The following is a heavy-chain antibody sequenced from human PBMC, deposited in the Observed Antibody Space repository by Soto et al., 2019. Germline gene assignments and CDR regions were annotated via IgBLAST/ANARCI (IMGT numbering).Heavy chain of an antibody. CDR3: ARTARVPDF. D-gene: IGHD2-2*01. V-gene: IGHV4-59*01. CDR1: GASITTYY. J-gene: IGHJ4*02. CDR2: IYHTGVT. Sequence: QVQLQESGPGLVKPSETLSLTCTVSGASITTYYWSWFRQPPGQGLESLGYIYHTGVTTSNPSLRGRLSISIDTAKNQFSLKLSSVTSADTAIYYCARTARVPDFWGPGILVTVSS.